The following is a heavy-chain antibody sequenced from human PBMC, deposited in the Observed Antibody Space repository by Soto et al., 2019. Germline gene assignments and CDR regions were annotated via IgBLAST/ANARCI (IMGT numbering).Heavy chain of an antibody. CDR3: ARDESAGSSIRY. D-gene: IGHD3-3*02. Sequence: EVQVVESGGGLVKPGGSLRLSCTASGSPFSTYGMNWVRQAPGKGLEWISSISNGGDYIYYADSVQGRFTISRDNAKNSLYLQMNSLRAEDTAVYFCARDESAGSSIRYWGPGNLVTVSS. CDR2: ISNGGDYI. CDR1: GSPFSTYG. V-gene: IGHV3-21*01. J-gene: IGHJ4*02.